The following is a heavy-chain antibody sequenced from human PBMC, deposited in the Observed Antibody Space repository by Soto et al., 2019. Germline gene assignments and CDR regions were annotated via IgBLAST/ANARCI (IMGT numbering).Heavy chain of an antibody. D-gene: IGHD2-15*01. CDR3: AREMSPSGDSCYEF. Sequence: VASVKVSCKASGYTFKNYAMHWVRQAPGQRLEWMGWINAGDGNRKYSQKFQDRVTITRDTSASTVYMELSSLRSEDTALYFCAREMSPSGDSCYEFWGRGTLVTVSS. J-gene: IGHJ4*02. CDR2: INAGDGNR. CDR1: GYTFKNYA. V-gene: IGHV1-3*01.